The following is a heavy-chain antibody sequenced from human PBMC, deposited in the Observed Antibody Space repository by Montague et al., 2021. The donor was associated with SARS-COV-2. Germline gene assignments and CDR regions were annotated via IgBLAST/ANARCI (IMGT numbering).Heavy chain of an antibody. Sequence: SLRLSCAASGFTVSSNYMSWVRQAPGKGLVWVSVIYSGGSTYYADSVKGRFTISRHNSKNTLYLQMNSLRAEDTAVYYCARDLTYGSGRSYYYYGMDVWGQGTTVTVSS. J-gene: IGHJ6*02. D-gene: IGHD3-10*01. CDR3: ARDLTYGSGRSYYYYGMDV. CDR2: IYSGGST. V-gene: IGHV3-53*04. CDR1: GFTVSSNY.